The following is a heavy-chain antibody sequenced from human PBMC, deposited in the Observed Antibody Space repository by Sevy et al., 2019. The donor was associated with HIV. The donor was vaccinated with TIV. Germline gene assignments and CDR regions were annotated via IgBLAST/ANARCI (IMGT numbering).Heavy chain of an antibody. CDR3: ARAPPVRSGDDSLNWLDP. D-gene: IGHD5-12*01. J-gene: IGHJ5*02. CDR2: IYYTGST. V-gene: IGHV4-59*12. Sequence: SETLSLTCTVSGGSISAYYWSWLRQPPGKGLEYIGDIYYTGSTYYNPSLKSRVTILVDTSKNQFSLNLRSVTAVDTAVYYCARAPPVRSGDDSLNWLDPWGQGILVTVSS. CDR1: GGSISAYY.